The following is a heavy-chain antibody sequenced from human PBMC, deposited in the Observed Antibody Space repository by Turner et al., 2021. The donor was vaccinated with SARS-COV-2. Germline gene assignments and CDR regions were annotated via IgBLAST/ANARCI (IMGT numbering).Heavy chain of an antibody. D-gene: IGHD3-3*01. CDR3: ARLIFESSAYGFWYFDL. CDR1: GGSVSRYF. CDR2: MSQSGST. Sequence: QVQLQESGPGLVKPSETLSLPCPVSGGSVSRYFWSWIRQSPGKGLEWVGHMSQSGSTTYKPSLKSRVIISRDKSKRQLSLALTSVTAADTAVYYCARLIFESSAYGFWYFDLWGRGTPVTVSS. V-gene: IGHV4-4*09. J-gene: IGHJ2*01.